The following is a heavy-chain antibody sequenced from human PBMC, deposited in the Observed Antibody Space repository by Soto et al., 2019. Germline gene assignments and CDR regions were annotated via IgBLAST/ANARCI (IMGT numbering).Heavy chain of an antibody. V-gene: IGHV2-5*01. J-gene: IGHJ5*02. CDR2: IYWNDDK. D-gene: IGHD2-15*01. CDR3: ARIYCSGGSCYWGDNWFDP. Sequence: QITLKESGPTLVKPTQTLTLTCTFSGFSLSTSGVGVGWIRQPPGKALEWLALIYWNDDKRDSPSLKSRLTITKDTSKNLVVLTMTNMDPVDTATYYCARIYCSGGSCYWGDNWFDPWGQGTLVTVSS. CDR1: GFSLSTSGVG.